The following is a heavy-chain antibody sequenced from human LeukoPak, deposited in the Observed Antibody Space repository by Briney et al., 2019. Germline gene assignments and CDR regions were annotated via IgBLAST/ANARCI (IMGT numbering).Heavy chain of an antibody. CDR3: AASPDYYDSSGYSYYFDY. Sequence: SVKVSCKASGFTFTSSAVQWVRQARGQRLEWIGWIVVGSDSTNYAQKFQGRVTITRDMSTSTAYMELSSLRSEDTAVYYCAASPDYYDSSGYSYYFDYWGQGTLVTVSS. V-gene: IGHV1-58*01. CDR1: GFTFTSSA. CDR2: IVVGSDST. J-gene: IGHJ4*02. D-gene: IGHD3-22*01.